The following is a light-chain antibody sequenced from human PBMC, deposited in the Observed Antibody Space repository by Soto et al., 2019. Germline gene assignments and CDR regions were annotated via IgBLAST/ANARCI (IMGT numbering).Light chain of an antibody. CDR3: QQYNNWPPYT. Sequence: EIVMTQSPATLSVSPGERATLSCRASQSVSSNLAWYQQKPGQAPWLLIYGASTRATGIPARFSGSVSGTEFTLTISSLQSEDFAVYYCQQYNNWPPYTFGQGTKLEIK. V-gene: IGKV3-15*01. CDR1: QSVSSN. J-gene: IGKJ2*01. CDR2: GAS.